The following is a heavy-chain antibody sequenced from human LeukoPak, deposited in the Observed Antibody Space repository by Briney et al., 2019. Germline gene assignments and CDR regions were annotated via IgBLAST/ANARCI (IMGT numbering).Heavy chain of an antibody. D-gene: IGHD2-2*01. CDR1: GFTFSSYA. Sequence: GGSLRLSCAASGFTFSSYAMSWVRQAPGKGLEWVSAISGSGGSTYYADSVKGRFTISRDNSKNTLYPQMNSLRAEDTAVYYCAKIDVPGIVVVPAAPPDYWGQGTLVTVSS. CDR2: ISGSGGST. CDR3: AKIDVPGIVVVPAAPPDY. V-gene: IGHV3-23*01. J-gene: IGHJ4*02.